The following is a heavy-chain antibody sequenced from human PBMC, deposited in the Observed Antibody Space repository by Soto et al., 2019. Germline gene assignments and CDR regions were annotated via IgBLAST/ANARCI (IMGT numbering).Heavy chain of an antibody. V-gene: IGHV4-31*03. D-gene: IGHD6-19*01. J-gene: IGHJ4*02. Sequence: PSETLSLTCTVSGDSLSSGGHYWSWIRQHPGKGLEWIGHIYDSVNTYYSPSLRSRVTISADMSKNQFSLNLRSVTAADTAVYYXAKAGYSSGWYLPHFDYWGQGTLVTVSS. CDR2: IYDSVNT. CDR3: AKAGYSSGWYLPHFDY. CDR1: GDSLSSGGHY.